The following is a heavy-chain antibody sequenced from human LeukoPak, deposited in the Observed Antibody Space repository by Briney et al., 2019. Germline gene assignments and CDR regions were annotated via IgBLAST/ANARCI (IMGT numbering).Heavy chain of an antibody. CDR1: GYTFTSNG. Sequence: GASVKVSCKASGYTFTSNGITWVRQAPGQGLEWVGWISCNNGDTRYSQKLQGRVTVTTDTSTSTVYMELRGLRSDDTAVYYCARDGGTAGYSSGSDYWGQGTLVTVSS. J-gene: IGHJ4*02. V-gene: IGHV1-18*01. CDR2: ISCNNGDT. D-gene: IGHD5-18*01. CDR3: ARDGGTAGYSSGSDY.